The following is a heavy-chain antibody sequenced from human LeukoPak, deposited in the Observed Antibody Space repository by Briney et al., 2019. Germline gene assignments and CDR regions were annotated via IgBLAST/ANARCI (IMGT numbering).Heavy chain of an antibody. Sequence: GGSLRLSCAASGFTFSSYAMSWVRQAPGKGLEWVSAISGSGGSTYYADSVKGRFTISRDNSKNTLYLQMNSLRAEDTAGYYCAKAGRGSGSYYKNTFDYWGQGTLVTVSS. CDR1: GFTFSSYA. CDR2: ISGSGGST. D-gene: IGHD3-10*01. CDR3: AKAGRGSGSYYKNTFDY. J-gene: IGHJ4*02. V-gene: IGHV3-23*01.